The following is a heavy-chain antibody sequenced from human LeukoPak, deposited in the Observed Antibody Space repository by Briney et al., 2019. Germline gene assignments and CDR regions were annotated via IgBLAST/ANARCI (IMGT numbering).Heavy chain of an antibody. V-gene: IGHV1-2*02. CDR3: ARDRTLVVPAANKGTYDAFDI. CDR2: INPNSGGT. J-gene: IGHJ3*02. D-gene: IGHD2-2*01. Sequence: GASVKVSCKASGYTFTGYYMHWVRQAPGQGLEWMGWINPNSGGTNYAQKFQGRVTMTRDTSISTAYMELSSLRSEDTAVYYCARDRTLVVPAANKGTYDAFDIWGQGTMVTVSS. CDR1: GYTFTGYY.